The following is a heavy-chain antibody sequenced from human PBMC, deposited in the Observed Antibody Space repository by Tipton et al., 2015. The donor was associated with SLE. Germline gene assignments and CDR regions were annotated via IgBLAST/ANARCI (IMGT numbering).Heavy chain of an antibody. D-gene: IGHD3-9*01. J-gene: IGHJ3*02. CDR3: ARARNILYLSASTEVDAFDI. V-gene: IGHV4-38-2*01. Sequence: TLSLTCVVSGDSISRGYYWGWIRQPPGKGLEWIGSIYHSGSTHYNQSLKSRVTISVDTSKNQFSLKVRSVTAADSAVYFCARARNILYLSASTEVDAFDIWGQGTTVIVSS. CDR2: IYHSGST. CDR1: GDSISRGYY.